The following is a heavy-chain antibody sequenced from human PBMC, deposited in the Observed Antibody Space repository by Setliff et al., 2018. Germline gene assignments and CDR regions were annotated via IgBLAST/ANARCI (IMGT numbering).Heavy chain of an antibody. CDR2: IYYSGST. Sequence: SETLSLTCTVSGASISSSRDYWGWIRQPPGKGLEWIGSIYYSGSTYYNPSLKSRVTMSVDTSRNQFSLELRSVTVADTATYYCVRPGGTTVVARHFDYWGSGILVTVSS. CDR3: VRPGGTTVVARHFDY. D-gene: IGHD2-15*01. J-gene: IGHJ4*01. V-gene: IGHV4-39*01. CDR1: GASISSSRDY.